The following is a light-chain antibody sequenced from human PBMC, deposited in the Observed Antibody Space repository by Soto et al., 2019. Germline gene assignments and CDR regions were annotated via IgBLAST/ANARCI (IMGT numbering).Light chain of an antibody. V-gene: IGLV1-40*01. J-gene: IGLJ3*02. CDR2: SNI. Sequence: QSALTQPTSMSGAPGQRVTISCTGSSSDIGAGYDVHWHQQFPGTAPKLLIYSNINRPSGVPDRFSGSKSGTSASLAITGLQAEDEADYYCQSYDSSLGGSKGVFGGGTKLTVL. CDR1: SSDIGAGYD. CDR3: QSYDSSLGGSKGV.